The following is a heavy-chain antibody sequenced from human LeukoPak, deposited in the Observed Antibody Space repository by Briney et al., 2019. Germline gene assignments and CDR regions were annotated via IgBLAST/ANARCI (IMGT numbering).Heavy chain of an antibody. CDR2: IWYDGSKK. CDR3: ARIGTGVV. V-gene: IGHV3-33*01. J-gene: IGHJ6*02. CDR1: GFSFSSYG. Sequence: GGSLRLSCAASGFSFSSYGMHWVRQAPGKGLEWVAVIWYDGSKKYYADSVKGRFIISRDNSRNTLYLQMNSLRAEDTAVYYCARIGTGVVWGQGTTVTVSS.